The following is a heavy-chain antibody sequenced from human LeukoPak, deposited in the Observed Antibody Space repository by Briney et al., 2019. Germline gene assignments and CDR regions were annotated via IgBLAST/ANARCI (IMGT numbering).Heavy chain of an antibody. CDR1: GYTFTSYG. D-gene: IGHD2-15*01. CDR3: ARTGGGRRFKNWFDP. V-gene: IGHV1-18*01. Sequence: ASVKLSCKASGYTFTSYGISWVRQAPGQRLEWMGWISAYNGNTNYAQKLQGRVTMTTDTSTSTAYMELRSLRSDDTAVYYCARTGGGRRFKNWFDPWGQGTLVTVSS. J-gene: IGHJ5*02. CDR2: ISAYNGNT.